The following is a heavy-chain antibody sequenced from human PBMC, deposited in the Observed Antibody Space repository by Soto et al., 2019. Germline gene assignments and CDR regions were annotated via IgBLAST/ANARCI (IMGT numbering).Heavy chain of an antibody. CDR1: GDSVSKYY. V-gene: IGHV4-4*07. J-gene: IGHJ5*02. D-gene: IGHD4-17*01. Sequence: QVQLQESGPGLVKPSETLSLTCTVSGDSVSKYYWNWIRQPAGKGLEWIGRIYTTRIPNYNPSLKSRVTMSVDTSQNQFSPELNLSSVNAADTAVYYCARRPAYGDYANLDTWGQGTLVTVSS. CDR3: ARRPAYGDYANLDT. CDR2: IYTTRIP.